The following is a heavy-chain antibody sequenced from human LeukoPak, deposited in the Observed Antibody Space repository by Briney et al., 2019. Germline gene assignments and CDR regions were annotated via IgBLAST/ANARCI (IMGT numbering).Heavy chain of an antibody. CDR3: ARDERRLVVPSSWVI. CDR2: IIPILGIA. D-gene: IGHD3-22*01. V-gene: IGHV1-69*04. CDR1: GGTFSSYA. J-gene: IGHJ3*02. Sequence: GSSVKVSCKASGGTFSSYAISWVRQAPGQGLEWMGRIIPILGIANYAQKFQGRVTITADKSTSTAYMELSSLRSEDTAVYYCARDERRLVVPSSWVIWGQGTTVTVSS.